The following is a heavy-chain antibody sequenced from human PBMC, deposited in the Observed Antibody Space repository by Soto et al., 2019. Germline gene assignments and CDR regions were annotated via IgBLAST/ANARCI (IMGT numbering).Heavy chain of an antibody. J-gene: IGHJ4*02. D-gene: IGHD5-12*01. CDR2: IYWDDDK. CDR3: AHVYGGYDNFDY. V-gene: IGHV2-5*02. Sequence: QITLKESGPTLVKPTQTLTLTCTFSGFSLSTSGVGVGWIRQPPGKALEWLALIYWDDDKRYSPSLKSRLTITKDASKNQVVLTMTNMDPVDTATYYCAHVYGGYDNFDYWGQGTLVTVSS. CDR1: GFSLSTSGVG.